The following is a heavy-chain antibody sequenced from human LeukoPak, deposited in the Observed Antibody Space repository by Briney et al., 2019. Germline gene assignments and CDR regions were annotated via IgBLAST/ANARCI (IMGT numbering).Heavy chain of an antibody. CDR1: GGSFSGYY. Sequence: SETLSLTCAVYGGSFSGYYWSWIRQPPGKGLEWIGEINHSGSTNYNPSLKSRVTISVDTSKNQSSLKLSSVTAADTAVYYCARSLPASEMAAAESWGQGTLVTVSS. J-gene: IGHJ4*02. V-gene: IGHV4-34*01. CDR2: INHSGST. CDR3: ARSLPASEMAAAES. D-gene: IGHD6-13*01.